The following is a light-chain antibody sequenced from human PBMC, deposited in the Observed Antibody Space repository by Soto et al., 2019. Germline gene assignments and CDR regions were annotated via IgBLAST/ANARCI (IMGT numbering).Light chain of an antibody. Sequence: AIQMTQSPSSLSASVGDRGTITCRASQGIRNDLGWYQQKPGNTPKLLIFAASSLQSGAPSRFSGSGSGTDFPLTISSRQPEDFATYYCLQNYNYPLTFGGGTNVDIK. CDR1: QGIRND. CDR2: AAS. J-gene: IGKJ4*01. CDR3: LQNYNYPLT. V-gene: IGKV1-6*01.